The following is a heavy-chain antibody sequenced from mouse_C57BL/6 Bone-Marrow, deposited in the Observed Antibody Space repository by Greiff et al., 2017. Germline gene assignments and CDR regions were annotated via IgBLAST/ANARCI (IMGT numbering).Heavy chain of an antibody. V-gene: IGHV14-2*01. D-gene: IGHD1-1*01. CDR1: GFNIKDYY. CDR3: ARYGY. CDR2: IDPEDGET. J-gene: IGHJ2*01. Sequence: EVTLMESGAELVKPGASVKLSCTASGFNIKDYYMHWVKQSTEQGLEWIGRIDPEDGETKYAPKFQGQATITADTSSNTAYLQLSSLTSEDTAVYYCARYGYWGQGTTLTVSA.